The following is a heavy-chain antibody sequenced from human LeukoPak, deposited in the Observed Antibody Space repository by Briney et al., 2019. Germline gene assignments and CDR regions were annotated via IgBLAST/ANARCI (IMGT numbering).Heavy chain of an antibody. Sequence: SETLSLTCSVSGGSFSSYFWSWVRQPAGKGLEWIGRIYPSGNTNYNPSLRSRVTLSVDTSKTQFSLRLSSVTAADTAVYYCAREDSGSYYNYYYFYMDVWGKGTTVTISS. V-gene: IGHV4-4*07. D-gene: IGHD3-10*01. CDR3: AREDSGSYYNYYYFYMDV. CDR2: IYPSGNT. J-gene: IGHJ6*03. CDR1: GGSFSSYF.